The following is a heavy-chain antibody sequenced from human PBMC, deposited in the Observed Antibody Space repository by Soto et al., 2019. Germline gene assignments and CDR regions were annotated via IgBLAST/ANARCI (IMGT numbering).Heavy chain of an antibody. Sequence: AASVKVSCKPSGYPFTDLYIHWVRQAPGLGLEWMGWIDPRSGASRKTQRFQGRFTMTRDTSTNTVYMELSSLRSDDTAVYFCARDMHAGFTHYFDPWGQGTLVTVSS. CDR2: IDPRSGAS. CDR3: ARDMHAGFTHYFDP. CDR1: GYPFTDLY. D-gene: IGHD1-26*01. V-gene: IGHV1-2*02. J-gene: IGHJ5*02.